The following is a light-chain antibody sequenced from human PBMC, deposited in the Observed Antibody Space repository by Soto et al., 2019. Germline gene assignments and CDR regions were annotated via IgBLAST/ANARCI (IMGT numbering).Light chain of an antibody. CDR3: SSYTSSSTYV. V-gene: IGLV2-14*01. CDR2: EVS. Sequence: QSALTQPASVSGSPGQSITISCTGTSSDVGGYNYVSWYQQHPGKAPKLMIYEVSKRPSGVSNRFSGSKSGNTASLTISGLQDEDEADYYCSSYTSSSTYVFGTGTKVTVL. CDR1: SSDVGGYNY. J-gene: IGLJ1*01.